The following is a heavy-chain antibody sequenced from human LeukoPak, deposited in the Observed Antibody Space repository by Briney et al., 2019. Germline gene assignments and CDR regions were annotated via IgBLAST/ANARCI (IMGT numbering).Heavy chain of an antibody. V-gene: IGHV4-34*01. D-gene: IGHD6-13*01. CDR1: GGSCSGYY. CDR2: INHSGST. Sequence: SETLSLXCAVYGGSCSGYYWSWIRQPPGKGLESIGEINHSGSTNYNPSLKSRVTISVDTSKNQFSLKLSSVTAADTAVYYCARGRRAAAGSDFDYWGQGTLVTVSS. J-gene: IGHJ4*02. CDR3: ARGRRAAAGSDFDY.